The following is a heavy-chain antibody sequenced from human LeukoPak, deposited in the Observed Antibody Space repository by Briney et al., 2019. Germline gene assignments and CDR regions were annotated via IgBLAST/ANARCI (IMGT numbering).Heavy chain of an antibody. CDR2: LYSGNI. V-gene: IGHV4-39*01. CDR3: VRHGYDSSGYYFGNWFDP. J-gene: IGHJ5*02. CDR1: SVSISSSSDY. Sequence: PSETLSLTCSVSSVSISSSSDYWGWLRQPPGKGLEWIGSLYSGNIHYKPSLKSRATISVDTSKIQFSLHLSSVTAADTAVYYCVRHGYDSSGYYFGNWFDPWGQGTLVTVSS. D-gene: IGHD3-22*01.